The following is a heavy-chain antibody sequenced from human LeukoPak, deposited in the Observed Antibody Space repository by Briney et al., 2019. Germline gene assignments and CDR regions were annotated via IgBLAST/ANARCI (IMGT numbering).Heavy chain of an antibody. J-gene: IGHJ4*02. V-gene: IGHV4-31*03. CDR2: IYYSGSS. CDR1: GGSINNGGYY. CDR3: ARNRDGYNSFDY. D-gene: IGHD5-24*01. Sequence: SQTLSLTCTVSGGSINNGGYYWSWIRQHPGKGLEWIGYIYYSGSSYYNPSLRSRVTISVDTSKNHFSLKLSSVTAADTAVYYCARNRDGYNSFDYWGQGTLVTVPS.